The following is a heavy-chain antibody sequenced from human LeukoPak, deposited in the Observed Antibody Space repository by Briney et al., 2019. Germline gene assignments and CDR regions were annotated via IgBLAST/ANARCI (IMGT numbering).Heavy chain of an antibody. V-gene: IGHV4-59*08. Sequence: PSETLSLTCTVSGGSISSYYWSWIRQPAGKGLEWIGYIYYSGSTNYNPSLKSRVTISVDTSKNQFSLKLSSVTAADTAVYYCARLGLCSGGSCYGHWFDPWGQGTLVTVSS. CDR3: ARLGLCSGGSCYGHWFDP. CDR1: GGSISSYY. D-gene: IGHD2-15*01. J-gene: IGHJ5*02. CDR2: IYYSGST.